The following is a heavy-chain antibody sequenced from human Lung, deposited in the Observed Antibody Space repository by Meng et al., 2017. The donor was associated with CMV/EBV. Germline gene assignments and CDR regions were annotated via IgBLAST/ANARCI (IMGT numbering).Heavy chain of an antibody. Sequence: GGSLRLXCAASGFTFSSYAMSWVRQAPGKGLEWVSAISGSGGSTYYADSVKGRFTISRDNSKNTLYLQMNSLRAEDTAAYYCAKDPVPAALYYFDYWGQGXLVTVSS. V-gene: IGHV3-23*01. CDR3: AKDPVPAALYYFDY. CDR1: GFTFSSYA. CDR2: ISGSGGST. J-gene: IGHJ4*02. D-gene: IGHD2-2*01.